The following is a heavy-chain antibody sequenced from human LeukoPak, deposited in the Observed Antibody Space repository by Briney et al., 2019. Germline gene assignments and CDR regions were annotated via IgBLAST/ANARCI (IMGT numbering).Heavy chain of an antibody. CDR3: VRTVVVYWYFDI. D-gene: IGHD4-23*01. Sequence: PSETLSLTCTFSGGSLNNYYWSWIRQPPGKGLEWIGYIYHSGSASYKSSLKSRVTMSVDTSKNQISLQLTSVTAADTAVYYCVRTVVVYWYFDIWGRGALVTVSS. CDR2: IYHSGSA. J-gene: IGHJ2*01. CDR1: GGSLNNYY. V-gene: IGHV4-59*08.